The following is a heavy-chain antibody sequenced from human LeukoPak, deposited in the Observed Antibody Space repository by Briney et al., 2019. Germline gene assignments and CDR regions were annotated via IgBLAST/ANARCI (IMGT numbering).Heavy chain of an antibody. Sequence: GASVKVSCKASGYTFTSYAMNWVRQAPGQGLEWMGWINTNTGNPTYAQGFTGRFVFSLDTSVSTAYLQISSLKAEDTAVYYCARGTGLRYFDWLFEVDYWGQGTLVTVSS. CDR3: ARGTGLRYFDWLFEVDY. CDR1: GYTFTSYA. J-gene: IGHJ4*02. D-gene: IGHD3-9*01. V-gene: IGHV7-4-1*02. CDR2: INTNTGNP.